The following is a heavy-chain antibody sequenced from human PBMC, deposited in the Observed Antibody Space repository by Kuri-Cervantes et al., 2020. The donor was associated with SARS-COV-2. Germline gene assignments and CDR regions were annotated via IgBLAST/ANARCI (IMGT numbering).Heavy chain of an antibody. V-gene: IGHV4-34*01. D-gene: IGHD6-19*01. J-gene: IGHJ2*01. CDR3: ARGRIGYSSGWSYWYFDL. Sequence: SETLSLTCAVYGGSFSCYYWSWIRQPPGKGLGWIGEINHSGSTNYNPSLKSRVTISIDTSKNQFSLKLSSVTAADTAVYYCARGRIGYSSGWSYWYFDLWGRGTLVTVSS. CDR2: INHSGST. CDR1: GGSFSCYY.